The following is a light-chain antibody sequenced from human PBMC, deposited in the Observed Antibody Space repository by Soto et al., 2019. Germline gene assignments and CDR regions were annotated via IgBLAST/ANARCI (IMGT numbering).Light chain of an antibody. Sequence: SPSTMVPSPHSASVGATATVTCRASQSINKWLAWYPQKPGKAPTLLIYEASILQNGVPSRFSGTESGTEFTLTISSLRPDDFATYYCQQYNDYSAWTFGQGTKADI. CDR1: QSINKW. J-gene: IGKJ1*01. CDR3: QQYNDYSAWT. V-gene: IGKV1-5*03. CDR2: EAS.